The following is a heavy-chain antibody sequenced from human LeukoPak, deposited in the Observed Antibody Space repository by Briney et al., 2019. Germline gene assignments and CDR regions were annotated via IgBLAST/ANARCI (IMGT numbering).Heavy chain of an antibody. Sequence: SETLSLTCTVSGNSFGDYYWSWIRQPAGKGLEWIGRIYTSGSTTYNPSLKSRVTISVDTSKNQFSLKLSSVTAADMAMYYCARVSGYDWESFYDYWGQGSLVTVSS. CDR1: GNSFGDYY. D-gene: IGHD5-12*01. CDR2: IYTSGST. CDR3: ARVSGYDWESFYDY. J-gene: IGHJ4*02. V-gene: IGHV4-4*07.